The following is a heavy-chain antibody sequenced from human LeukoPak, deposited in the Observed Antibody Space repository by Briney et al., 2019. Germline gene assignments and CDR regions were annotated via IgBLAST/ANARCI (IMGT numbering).Heavy chain of an antibody. D-gene: IGHD4-17*01. J-gene: IGHJ3*02. CDR3: ARPRAPVTRISSFDI. Sequence: GGSLKLSCAASGFTFSGSAMHWVRQASGKGQEWVGRIRSKANSYATAYAASVKGRFTISRDNSKNTLYLQMSSLRADDTAVYYCARPRAPVTRISSFDIWGQGTMVTVSS. CDR1: GFTFSGSA. CDR2: IRSKANSYAT. V-gene: IGHV3-73*01.